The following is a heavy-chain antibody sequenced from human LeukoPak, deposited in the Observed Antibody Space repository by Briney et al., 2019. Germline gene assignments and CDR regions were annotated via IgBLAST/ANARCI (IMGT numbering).Heavy chain of an antibody. CDR3: ARDSYDILTGYYGVVF. Sequence: PGRSLRLSCAASGFTFNNYGVHWVRQAPGKGLEWVAVIWFDGSYTYYADSVKGRFTISRDNSKNTLYLQMNSLRAEDTAVYYCARDSYDILTGYYGVVFWGQGTLVTVSS. CDR2: IWFDGSYT. CDR1: GFTFNNYG. J-gene: IGHJ4*02. V-gene: IGHV3-33*01. D-gene: IGHD3-9*01.